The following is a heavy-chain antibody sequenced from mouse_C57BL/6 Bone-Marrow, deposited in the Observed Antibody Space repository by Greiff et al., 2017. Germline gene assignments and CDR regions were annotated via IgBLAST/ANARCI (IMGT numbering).Heavy chain of an antibody. Sequence: EVKLVESGPVLVKPGASVKMSCKASGYTFTDYYMNWVKQSHGKSLEWIGVINPYNGGTSYNQKFKGKATLTVDKSSSTAYMELNSLTSEDSAVYYCARLGDYWGQGTTLTVSS. J-gene: IGHJ2*01. CDR3: ARLGDY. CDR1: GYTFTDYY. V-gene: IGHV1-19*01. CDR2: INPYNGGT.